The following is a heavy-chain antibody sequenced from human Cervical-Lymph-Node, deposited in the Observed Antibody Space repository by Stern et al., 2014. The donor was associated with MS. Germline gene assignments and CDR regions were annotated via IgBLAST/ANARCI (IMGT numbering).Heavy chain of an antibody. D-gene: IGHD3-3*01. CDR1: GYTFSSYY. J-gene: IGHJ6*02. CDR3: AREEQFDFWSGSKYFYGMDV. CDR2: TSPGDGDT. V-gene: IGHV1-46*01. Sequence: QVQLVQSGAEVKKPGASGKVSCKASGYTFSSYYIHWVRQAPGQGLEWMGVTSPGDGDTTYAQKVQGRLTMTRDTSTSTVYMELSSLRSDDTAVYYCAREEQFDFWSGSKYFYGMDVWGQGTTVTVSS.